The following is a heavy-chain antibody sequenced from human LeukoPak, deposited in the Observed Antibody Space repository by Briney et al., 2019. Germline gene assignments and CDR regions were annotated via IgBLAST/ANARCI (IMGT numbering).Heavy chain of an antibody. V-gene: IGHV3-7*01. J-gene: IGHJ6*02. CDR1: GFTLSSDW. Sequence: GGSLRLSCVVSGFTLSSDWMSWVRQAPGKGLEWVANIKKDGIEKYYVESVKGRFTISRDNAKNSLYLQMNSLRAEDTAVYYCARDPNYYDSSGEFGMDVWGQGTTVTVSS. CDR3: ARDPNYYDSSGEFGMDV. D-gene: IGHD3-22*01. CDR2: IKKDGIEK.